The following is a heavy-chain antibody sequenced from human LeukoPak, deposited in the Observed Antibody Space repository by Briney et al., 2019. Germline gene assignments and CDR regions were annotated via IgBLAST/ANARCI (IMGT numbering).Heavy chain of an antibody. CDR1: GYTFTSYD. J-gene: IGHJ4*02. CDR3: ASINCSGGSCYSGFDY. CDR2: MNPNSGNT. Sequence: ASVTVSCKASGYTFTSYDINWVRQATGQGLEWMGWMNPNSGNTGYAQKFQGRVTMTRNTSISTAYMELSSLRSEDTAVYYCASINCSGGSCYSGFDYWGQGTLVTVSS. D-gene: IGHD2-15*01. V-gene: IGHV1-8*01.